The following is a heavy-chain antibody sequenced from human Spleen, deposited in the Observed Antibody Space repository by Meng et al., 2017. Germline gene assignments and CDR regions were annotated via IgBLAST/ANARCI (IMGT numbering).Heavy chain of an antibody. CDR3: ARDVSTSCYWDP. D-gene: IGHD2-2*01. CDR1: GYTVTDYS. J-gene: IGHJ5*02. Sequence: SVTVSCQASGYTVTDYSMHWVRQAPGQGLEWMGWINPNSGSTNYAQKFQGRVTMTRDKSISTAYMELNRLRSDDTAVYYCARDVSTSCYWDPWGQGTLVTVSS. V-gene: IGHV1-2*02. CDR2: INPNSGST.